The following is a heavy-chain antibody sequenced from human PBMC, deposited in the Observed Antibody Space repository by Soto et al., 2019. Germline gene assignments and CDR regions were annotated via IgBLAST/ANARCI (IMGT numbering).Heavy chain of an antibody. V-gene: IGHV3-13*01. J-gene: IGHJ4*02. CDR2: IKPAADT. CDR3: ARVSPLTRNFDY. CDR1: GFTISSFD. Sequence: HPGGSLRLSCAVSGFTISSFDMHWVRQASGARLEWVSAIKPAADTYYLDSVRGRFTISRENAENSLFLQMNNLRAEDTAVYYCARVSPLTRNFDYWGQGALVTVSS. D-gene: IGHD3-9*01.